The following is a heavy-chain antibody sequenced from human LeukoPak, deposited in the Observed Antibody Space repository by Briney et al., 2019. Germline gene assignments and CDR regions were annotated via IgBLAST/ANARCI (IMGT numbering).Heavy chain of an antibody. V-gene: IGHV4-38-2*01. D-gene: IGHD2-15*01. Sequence: PSETLSLTCPVSGYSISSGYYWGWIRQPPGKGLKWIGSIYHSGSTYYNPSLKSRVTISVDTSKNQFSLKLSSVTAADTAVYYCARHDCGGSCYFAFDIWGQGTMVTVSS. J-gene: IGHJ3*02. CDR2: IYHSGST. CDR1: GYSISSGYY. CDR3: ARHDCGGSCYFAFDI.